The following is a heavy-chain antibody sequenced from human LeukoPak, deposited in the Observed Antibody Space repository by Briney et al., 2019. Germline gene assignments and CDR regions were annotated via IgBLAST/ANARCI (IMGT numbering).Heavy chain of an antibody. CDR1: GYTFTSYG. CDR3: ARGGTVLRPNSPYDY. J-gene: IGHJ4*02. CDR2: ISAYNGNT. Sequence: ASVKVSCKASGYTFTSYGISWVRQAPGQGLEWMGWISAYNGNTNYAQKFQGRVTMTRDTSTSTVYMELSSLRSDDTAVYYCARGGTVLRPNSPYDYWGQGTLVTVSS. V-gene: IGHV1-18*01. D-gene: IGHD4-17*01.